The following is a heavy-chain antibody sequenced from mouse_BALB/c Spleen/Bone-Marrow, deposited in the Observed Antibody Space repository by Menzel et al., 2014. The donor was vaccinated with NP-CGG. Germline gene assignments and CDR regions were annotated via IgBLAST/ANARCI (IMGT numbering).Heavy chain of an antibody. CDR2: INPDSSTI. V-gene: IGHV4-1*02. Sequence: EVMLVESGGGLVQPGGSLKLSCAASGFDLSRYWMSWVRQAPGKGLEWIGEINPDSSTINYTPSLKDKFIISRDNAKNTLYPQMSKVRSEDTALYYCARNAYYAMDYWGQGTSVTVSS. CDR1: GFDLSRYW. CDR3: ARNAYYAMDY. J-gene: IGHJ4*01.